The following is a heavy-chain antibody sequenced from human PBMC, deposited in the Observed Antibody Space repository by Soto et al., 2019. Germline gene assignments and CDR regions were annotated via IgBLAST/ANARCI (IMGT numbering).Heavy chain of an antibody. CDR3: ARRLGTMATYGMDV. V-gene: IGHV4-39*01. CDR2: IYYSGST. CDR1: GGSISSSSYY. Sequence: QLQLQESGPGLVKPSETLSLTCTVSGGSISSSSYYWGWIRQPPGKGLEWIGSIYYSGSTYYNPSLKSRVTISVDTSKNQFSLKLSSVTAADTAVYYCARRLGTMATYGMDVWGQGTTVTVSS. J-gene: IGHJ6*02. D-gene: IGHD5-12*01.